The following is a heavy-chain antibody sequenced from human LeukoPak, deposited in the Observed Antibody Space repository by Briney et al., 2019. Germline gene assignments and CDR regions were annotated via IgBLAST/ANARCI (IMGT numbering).Heavy chain of an antibody. CDR1: GYTFIGFY. CDR2: INSNSGVP. V-gene: IGHV1-2*02. D-gene: IGHD3-22*01. Sequence: ASVKVSCKASGYTFIGFYIHWVRQAPGQGLEWMGWINSNSGVPNYAQKFQGRVTMTRDTSISTAYIQLSSLRSDDTAVYYCARDPLYSSGPISHDFWGQATLVTVSS. J-gene: IGHJ4*02. CDR3: ARDPLYSSGPISHDF.